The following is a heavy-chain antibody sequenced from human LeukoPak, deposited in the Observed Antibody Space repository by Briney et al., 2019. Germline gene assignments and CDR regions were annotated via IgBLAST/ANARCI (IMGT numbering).Heavy chain of an antibody. CDR1: GYTFTSYG. J-gene: IGHJ3*02. Sequence: AAVKVSCKGSGYTFTSYGISWVRQAPGQGLEWMGWISAYNGNTNYVQKLQGRVTMTTDTSTSTAYMELRSLRSDDTAVYYCARDFGSLNAFAISGQGTMVTVSS. CDR3: ARDFGSLNAFAI. V-gene: IGHV1-18*01. CDR2: ISAYNGNT. D-gene: IGHD3-10*01.